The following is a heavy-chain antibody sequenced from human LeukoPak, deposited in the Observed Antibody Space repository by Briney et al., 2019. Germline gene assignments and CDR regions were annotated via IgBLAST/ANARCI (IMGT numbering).Heavy chain of an antibody. CDR2: ISYDGSNK. J-gene: IGHJ4*02. CDR3: AKGIVATISPYFDY. D-gene: IGHD5-12*01. Sequence: GGSLRLSCAASGFTFSSYGMHWVRQAPGKGLEWVAVISYDGSNKYYADSVKGRFTISRDNSKNTLYLQMNSLRAEDTAVYYYAKGIVATISPYFDYWGQGTLVTVSS. V-gene: IGHV3-30*18. CDR1: GFTFSSYG.